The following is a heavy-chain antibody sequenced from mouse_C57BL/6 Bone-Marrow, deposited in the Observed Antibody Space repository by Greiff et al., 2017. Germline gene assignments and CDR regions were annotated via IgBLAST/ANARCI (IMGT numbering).Heavy chain of an antibody. D-gene: IGHD2-4*01. J-gene: IGHJ3*01. V-gene: IGHV1-76*01. CDR3: ASRDYGGFAY. CDR1: GYTFTDYY. Sequence: VQGVESGAELVRPGASVKLSCKASGYTFTDYYINWVKQRPGQGLEWIARIYPGSGNTYYNEKFKGKATLTAEKSSSTAYMQLSSLTSEDSAVYFCASRDYGGFAYWGQGTLVTVSA. CDR2: IYPGSGNT.